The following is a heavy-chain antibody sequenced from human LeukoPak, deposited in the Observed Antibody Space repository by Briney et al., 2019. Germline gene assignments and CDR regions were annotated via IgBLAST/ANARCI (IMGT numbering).Heavy chain of an antibody. CDR1: GVSISPYY. V-gene: IGHV4-4*07. CDR3: ARNEVGTTVYGMDV. D-gene: IGHD1-26*01. J-gene: IGHJ6*02. Sequence: SETLSLTCTVSGVSISPYYWSWIRQPAGKGLEWIGRMSVSGTTNYNPSLRSRVTMSLDTSKNQFSLKLSSVTAADTAVYYCARNEVGTTVYGMDVWGQGTTVTVSS. CDR2: MSVSGTT.